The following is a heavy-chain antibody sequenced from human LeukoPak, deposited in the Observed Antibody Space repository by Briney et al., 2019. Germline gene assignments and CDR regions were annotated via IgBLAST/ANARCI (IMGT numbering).Heavy chain of an antibody. V-gene: IGHV1-46*01. CDR2: IHPSGSST. CDR3: ARMDMDTAMVTNYHDH. CDR1: GYTFTNNY. Sequence: ASVKISCKASGYTFTNNYMHWVRQAPGQGLEWMGVIHPSGSSTNYAQKFQGRVTMTKDTSTSTVYIELNTLRSDDTAVYYCARMDMDTAMVTNYHDHWGQGTLLIVSS. J-gene: IGHJ4*02. D-gene: IGHD5-18*01.